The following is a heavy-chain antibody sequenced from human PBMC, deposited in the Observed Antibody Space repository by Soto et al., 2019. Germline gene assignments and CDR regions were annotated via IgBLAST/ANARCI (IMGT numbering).Heavy chain of an antibody. CDR1: GGSFSGYY. CDR2: INHSGST. Sequence: PSETLSLTCAVYGGSFSGYYWSWIRQPPGKGLEWIGEINHSGSTNYNPSLKSRVTISVDTSKNQFSLKLSSVTAADTAVYYCARGKYNYFDYWGQGTLVTVSS. CDR3: ARGKYNYFDY. D-gene: IGHD5-12*01. V-gene: IGHV4-34*01. J-gene: IGHJ4*02.